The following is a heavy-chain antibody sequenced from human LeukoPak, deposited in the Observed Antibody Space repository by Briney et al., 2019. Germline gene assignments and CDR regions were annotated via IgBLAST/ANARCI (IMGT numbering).Heavy chain of an antibody. J-gene: IGHJ4*02. CDR1: GGTFSSYA. CDR2: IIPIFGTA. Sequence: GASVKVSCKASGGTFSSYAISWVRQAPGQGLEWMGGIIPIFGTANYAQKFQGRVTITTDESTSTAYMELSSLRSEDTAVYYCARGYYDSSGYYYPDYWGQETLVTVSS. CDR3: ARGYYDSSGYYYPDY. D-gene: IGHD3-22*01. V-gene: IGHV1-69*05.